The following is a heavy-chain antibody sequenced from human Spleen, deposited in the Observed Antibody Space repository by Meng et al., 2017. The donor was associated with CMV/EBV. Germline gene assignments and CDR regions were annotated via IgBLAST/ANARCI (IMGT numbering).Heavy chain of an antibody. J-gene: IGHJ4*02. CDR1: GYNFDIYG. D-gene: IGHD4-17*01. CDR3: ARAGAAVTTNFDF. Sequence: QIQLVQSGPELRRPGASVNVSCKASGYNFDIYGITWVRQAPGQGLEWVGWVSAENGDTDYGQKFQGRVTVTADTFTNTAYMEMRSLRSDDSAMYYCARAGAAVTTNFDFWGQGTLVTVYS. CDR2: VSAENGDT. V-gene: IGHV1-18*01.